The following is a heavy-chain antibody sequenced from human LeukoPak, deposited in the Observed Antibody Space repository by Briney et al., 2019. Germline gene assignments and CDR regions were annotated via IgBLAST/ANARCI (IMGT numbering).Heavy chain of an antibody. CDR2: ISGDGGST. Sequence: GGSLRLSCAASGFTFDDYAMHWVRHAPGKGLEWVSLISGDGGSTYYADSVKGRFTISRDNSKNSLYLQMNSLRTEDTALYYCAKESYYGSGSYHGGNWFDPWGQGTLVTVSS. CDR1: GFTFDDYA. J-gene: IGHJ5*02. CDR3: AKESYYGSGSYHGGNWFDP. V-gene: IGHV3-43*02. D-gene: IGHD3-10*01.